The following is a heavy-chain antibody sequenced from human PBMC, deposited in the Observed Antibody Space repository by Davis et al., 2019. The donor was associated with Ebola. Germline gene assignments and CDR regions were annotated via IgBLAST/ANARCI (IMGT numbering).Heavy chain of an antibody. CDR1: GGSISSYY. Sequence: MPGGSLRLSCTVSGGSISSYYWGWIRQPPGKGLEWIGYIYYSGSTNYNPSLKSRVTISVDTSKNQFSLKLSSVTAADTAVYYCARDCGGDCFYGMDVWGQGTTVTVSS. J-gene: IGHJ6*02. CDR3: ARDCGGDCFYGMDV. CDR2: IYYSGST. V-gene: IGHV4-59*01. D-gene: IGHD2-21*01.